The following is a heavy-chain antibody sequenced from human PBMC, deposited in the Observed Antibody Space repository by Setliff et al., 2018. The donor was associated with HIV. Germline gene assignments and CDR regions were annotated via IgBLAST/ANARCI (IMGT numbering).Heavy chain of an antibody. J-gene: IGHJ4*02. CDR3: ARSRWLSNTAYYFDF. V-gene: IGHV4-38-2*02. Sequence: ASETLSLTCSVSNFSIGSGYYWGWIRLPPGERPEWIGSMYYVGSTYYHPSFESRSSISIDTSENTLSLSLTSVTVADTAVYFCARSRWLSNTAYYFDFWGRGKLVTVSS. CDR2: MYYVGST. D-gene: IGHD3-10*01. CDR1: NFSIGSGYY.